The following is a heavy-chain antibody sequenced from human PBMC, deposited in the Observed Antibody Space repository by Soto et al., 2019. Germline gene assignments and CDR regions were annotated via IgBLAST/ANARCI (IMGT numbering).Heavy chain of an antibody. J-gene: IGHJ6*02. V-gene: IGHV3-21*01. Sequence: PGGSLRLSCAASGFTFSSYSMNWVRQAPGKGLEWVSSISSSSSYIYYADSVKGRFTISRDNAKNSLYLQMNSMRAEDTAVYYCARRRQLWLREYYHYGMDVWGQGTTVTVSS. CDR3: ARRRQLWLREYYHYGMDV. CDR2: ISSSSSYI. CDR1: GFTFSSYS. D-gene: IGHD5-18*01.